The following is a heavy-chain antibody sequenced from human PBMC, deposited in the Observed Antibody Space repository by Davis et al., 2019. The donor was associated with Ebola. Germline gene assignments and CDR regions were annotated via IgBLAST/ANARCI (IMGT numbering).Heavy chain of an antibody. J-gene: IGHJ5*02. CDR1: GGSISSYY. D-gene: IGHD3-9*01. V-gene: IGHV4-59*12. CDR2: IYYSGST. Sequence: MPGGSLRLTCTVSGGSISSYYWSWIRQPPGKGLEWIGYIYYSGSTYYNPSLKSRVTISVDTSKNQFSLKLSSVTAADTAVYYCARGRIYYDILTGYYYNWFDPWGQGTLVTVSS. CDR3: ARGRIYYDILTGYYYNWFDP.